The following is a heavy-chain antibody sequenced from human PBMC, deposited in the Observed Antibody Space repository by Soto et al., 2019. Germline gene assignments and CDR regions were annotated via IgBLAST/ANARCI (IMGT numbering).Heavy chain of an antibody. V-gene: IGHV5-51*01. CDR3: ASRDRVEMAGYDGFNL. CDR2: ICPADSDT. Sequence: GESLKISCKGSGYSFTNHWIGWVRQRPGKGLEWMGGICPADSDTRSSPSFQGHVTFSADKSISTAYLQWTSLTASDTAMYYCASRDRVEMAGYDGFNLWGQGTLVTVSS. D-gene: IGHD6-19*01. CDR1: GYSFTNHW. J-gene: IGHJ3*01.